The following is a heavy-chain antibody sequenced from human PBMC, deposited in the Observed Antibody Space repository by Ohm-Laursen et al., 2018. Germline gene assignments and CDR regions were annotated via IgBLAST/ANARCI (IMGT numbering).Heavy chain of an antibody. Sequence: ATQTLTLTCTFSGFSFNANRMCVSWIRQSPGKALEWLARIDWDEDEYYTTSLQSRLTISRGASRNEVVLSMTNTDPVDTATYFCARGIGYCSPNNCARPRWQNFDYWGQGILVTVSS. CDR1: GFSFNANRMC. CDR2: IDWDEDE. J-gene: IGHJ4*02. D-gene: IGHD2-15*01. CDR3: ARGIGYCSPNNCARPRWQNFDY. V-gene: IGHV2-70*11.